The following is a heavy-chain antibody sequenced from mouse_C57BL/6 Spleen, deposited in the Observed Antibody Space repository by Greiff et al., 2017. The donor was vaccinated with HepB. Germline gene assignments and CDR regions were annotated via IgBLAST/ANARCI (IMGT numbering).Heavy chain of an antibody. J-gene: IGHJ1*03. CDR3: ARDRGSSYWYFDV. V-gene: IGHV5-4*01. CDR1: GFTFSSYA. D-gene: IGHD1-1*01. Sequence: EVKVEESGGGLVKPGGSLKLSCAASGFTFSSYAMSWVRQTPEKRLEWVATISDGGSYTYYPDNVKGRFTISRDNAKNNLYLQMSHLKSEDTAMYYCARDRGSSYWYFDVWGTGTTVTVSS. CDR2: ISDGGSYT.